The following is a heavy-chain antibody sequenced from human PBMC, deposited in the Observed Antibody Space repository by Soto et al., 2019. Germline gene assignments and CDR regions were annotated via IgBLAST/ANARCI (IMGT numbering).Heavy chain of an antibody. J-gene: IGHJ4*02. D-gene: IGHD6-13*01. CDR1: GFTFSSYA. CDR3: ARDKLAATDYFDY. CDR2: ISYDGSNK. Sequence: GSLRLSCAASGFTFSSYAIHWVRQAPGKGLEWVAVISYDGSNKSYAGSVKGRFTISRDNSKNTLYLQMNSLRAEDTAVYYCARDKLAATDYFDYRGQGTLVTVSS. V-gene: IGHV3-30-3*01.